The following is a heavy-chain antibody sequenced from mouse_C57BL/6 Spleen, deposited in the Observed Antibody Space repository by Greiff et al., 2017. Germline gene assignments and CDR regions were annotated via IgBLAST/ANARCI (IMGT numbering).Heavy chain of an antibody. CDR1: EYEFPSHD. Sequence: EVKVVESGGGLVQPGESLTLSCESNEYEFPSHDMSWVRKTPEKRLELVAALNSDGGSTYYPYTMERRFIISRDITKKTLYMQMCSMRSSDTALDYGARQCSSCHYAIDYWGQGTLVTVSS. D-gene: IGHD3-2*02. CDR3: ARQCSSCHYAIDY. CDR2: LNSDGGST. J-gene: IGHJ4*01. V-gene: IGHV5-2*01.